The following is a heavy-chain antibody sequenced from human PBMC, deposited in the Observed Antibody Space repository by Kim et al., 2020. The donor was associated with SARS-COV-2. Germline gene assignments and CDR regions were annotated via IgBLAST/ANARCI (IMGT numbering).Heavy chain of an antibody. Sequence: GGSLRLSCAASGFMFSGEWMNWVRQAPGKGLEPVANINEDGSEKYYVDSVKGRFTISRDNAKKSLYLQMDSLRAEDTAVYYCATDGDVWGQGIVATVS. CDR3: ATDGDV. CDR1: GFMFSGEW. J-gene: IGHJ6*02. V-gene: IGHV3-7*03. CDR2: INEDGSEK.